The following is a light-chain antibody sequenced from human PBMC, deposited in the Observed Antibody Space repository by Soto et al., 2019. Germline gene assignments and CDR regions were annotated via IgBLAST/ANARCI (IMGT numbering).Light chain of an antibody. CDR2: DAS. CDR1: QSVSSY. CDR3: QQRSNWPRFT. J-gene: IGKJ3*01. Sequence: EIVLTQSPATLSLSPGERATLSCRASQSVSSYLAWYQQKPGQAPRLLIYDASNSATRIPARFSGSGSLTDFTLTISSLEPEDFAVYYCQQRSNWPRFTFGPGTKVDIK. V-gene: IGKV3-11*01.